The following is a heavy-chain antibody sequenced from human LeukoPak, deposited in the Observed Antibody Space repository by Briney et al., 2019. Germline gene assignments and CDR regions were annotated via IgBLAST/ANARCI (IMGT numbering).Heavy chain of an antibody. CDR2: VSGSGGST. CDR1: GFTFSSYA. D-gene: IGHD2-21*01. CDR3: ARDCGTVSRWFDP. V-gene: IGHV3-23*01. Sequence: GGSLRPSCAASGFTFSSYAMTWVRQAPGKGLEWVSTVSGSGGSTYYADSVKGRFTISRDNSKNTLFLQMNSLRAEDTAVYYCARDCGTVSRWFDPWGQGTLVTVSS. J-gene: IGHJ5*02.